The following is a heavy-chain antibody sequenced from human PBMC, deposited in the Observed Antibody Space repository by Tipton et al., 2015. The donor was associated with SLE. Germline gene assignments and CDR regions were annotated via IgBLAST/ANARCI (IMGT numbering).Heavy chain of an antibody. J-gene: IGHJ3*02. CDR3: ARVYLGTRAFDI. V-gene: IGHV4-34*01. CDR1: GGSFSGYY. D-gene: IGHD7-27*01. CDR2: INHSGST. Sequence: TLSLTCAVYGGSFSGYYWSWIRQPPGKGLEWIGEINHSGSTNYNPSLKSRVTISVDTSKNQFSLKLSSVTAADTAVYYCARVYLGTRAFDIWGQGTMVTVSS.